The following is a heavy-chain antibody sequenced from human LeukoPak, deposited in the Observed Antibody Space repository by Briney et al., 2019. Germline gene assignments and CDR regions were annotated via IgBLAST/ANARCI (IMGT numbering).Heavy chain of an antibody. CDR1: GGSFSGYY. CDR3: ARGRLVAFFRKNWFDP. V-gene: IGHV4-34*01. CDR2: INHSGST. Sequence: PSETLSLTCAVYGGSFSGYYWSWIRQPPGKGLEWIGEINHSGSTDYNPSLKSRVTISVDTSKNQFSLKLSSVTAADTAVYYCARGRLVAFFRKNWFDPWGQGTLVTVSS. J-gene: IGHJ5*02. D-gene: IGHD5-12*01.